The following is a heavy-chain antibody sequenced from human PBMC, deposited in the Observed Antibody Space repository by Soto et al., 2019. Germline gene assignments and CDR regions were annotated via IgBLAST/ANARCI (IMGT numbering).Heavy chain of an antibody. J-gene: IGHJ6*02. CDR2: IYYSGST. V-gene: IGHV4-39*01. CDR3: ATSGGEDFWSGSLLYYYGMDV. CDR1: GGSISSSSYY. D-gene: IGHD3-3*01. Sequence: SETLSLTCTVSGGSISSSSYYWGWIRQPPGKGLERIGSIYYSGSTYYNPSLKSRVTISVDTSKNQFSLKLSSVTAADTAVYYCATSGGEDFWSGSLLYYYGMDVWGQGTTVTVSS.